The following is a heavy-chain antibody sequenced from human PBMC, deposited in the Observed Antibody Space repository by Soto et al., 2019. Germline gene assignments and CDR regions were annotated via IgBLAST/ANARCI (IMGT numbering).Heavy chain of an antibody. D-gene: IGHD1-1*01. CDR2: IVVGSGNT. CDR3: AAGRHLERQRYGMDV. V-gene: IGHV1-58*01. CDR1: GFTFTSSA. J-gene: IGHJ6*02. Sequence: ASVKVSCKASGFTFTSSAVQWVRQARGQRLEWIGWIVVGSGNTNYAQKFQERVTITRDMSTSTAYMELSSLRSEDTAVYYCAAGRHLERQRYGMDVWGQGTTVTVSS.